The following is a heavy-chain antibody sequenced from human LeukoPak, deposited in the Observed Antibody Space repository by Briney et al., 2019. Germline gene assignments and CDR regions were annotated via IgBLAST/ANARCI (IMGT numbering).Heavy chain of an antibody. V-gene: IGHV1-18*01. Sequence: ASVKVSCKASGYTFTSYGISWVRQAPGQGLEWMGWIGAYNGNTNYAQKLQGRVTMTTDTSTSTAYMELRSLRSDDTAVYYCARDLDSGVRGVINWFDPWGQGTLVTVSS. CDR2: IGAYNGNT. CDR1: GYTFTSYG. D-gene: IGHD3-10*01. J-gene: IGHJ5*02. CDR3: ARDLDSGVRGVINWFDP.